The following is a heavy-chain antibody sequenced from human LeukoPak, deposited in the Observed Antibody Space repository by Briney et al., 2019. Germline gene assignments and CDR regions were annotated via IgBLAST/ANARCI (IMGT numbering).Heavy chain of an antibody. CDR3: ARAFPTVTTFDY. J-gene: IGHJ4*02. D-gene: IGHD4-17*01. Sequence: SGPTLLHPTQTLTLTCTFSGFSLRTSGMRVSWIRQPPGKALEWLARIDWDDDKYYNTSLKTRLTISKDTSKIQVVLTMTNMDPVDTATYYCARAFPTVTTFDYWGQGTLVTVSS. CDR2: IDWDDDK. V-gene: IGHV2-70*04. CDR1: GFSLRTSGMR.